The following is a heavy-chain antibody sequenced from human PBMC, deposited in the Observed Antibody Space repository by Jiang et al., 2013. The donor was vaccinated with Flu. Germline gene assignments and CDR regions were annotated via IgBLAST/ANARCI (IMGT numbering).Heavy chain of an antibody. J-gene: IGHJ4*02. V-gene: IGHV4-59*13. CDR2: IYNTETT. D-gene: IGHD6-6*01. CDR1: GGSISNYY. Sequence: GSGLVKPSETLFLTCTVSGGSISNYYWSWLRQPPGKELEWIGYIYNTETTNYIPSLKSRVTISEDRSKNQVSLRMTSVTAADTAVYYCARDSISTFYFFDTWGQGIQVTVSS. CDR3: ARDSISTFYFFDT.